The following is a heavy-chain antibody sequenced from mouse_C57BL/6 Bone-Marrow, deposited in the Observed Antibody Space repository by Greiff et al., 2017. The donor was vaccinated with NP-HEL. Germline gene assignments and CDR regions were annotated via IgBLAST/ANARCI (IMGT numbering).Heavy chain of an antibody. V-gene: IGHV14-4*01. CDR1: GFTIKDDY. CDR3: TTLRKNY. Sequence: VQLQQSGAELVRPGASVKLSCTASGFTIKDDYMHWVKQRPEQGLEWIGWIDPENGDTEYASKFQGKATITADTASNTAYLQLSSLTSEDTAVYYCTTLRKNYWGQGTTLTVSS. D-gene: IGHD2-12*01. J-gene: IGHJ2*01. CDR2: IDPENGDT.